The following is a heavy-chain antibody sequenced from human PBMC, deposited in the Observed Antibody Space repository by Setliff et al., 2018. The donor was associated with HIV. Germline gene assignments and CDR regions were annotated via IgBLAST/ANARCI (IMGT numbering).Heavy chain of an antibody. CDR2: IYSSWST. Sequence: SETLSLTCSVSGDSISSGFYYWGWIRQPPGKGLEWIGSIYSSWSTYYNPSLKSRLTISIDSPKNQFSLRLTSVTAADTAVYYCAATSYNFWSGYASWGQGTLVTVSS. CDR3: AATSYNFWSGYAS. V-gene: IGHV4-39*01. CDR1: GDSISSGFYY. D-gene: IGHD3-3*01. J-gene: IGHJ4*02.